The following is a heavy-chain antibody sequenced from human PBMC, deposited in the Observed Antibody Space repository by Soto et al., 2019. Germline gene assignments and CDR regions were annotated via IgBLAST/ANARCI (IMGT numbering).Heavy chain of an antibody. CDR1: GGPISSYY. CDR3: ARGSSGWPPRLAY. CDR2: IYYSGST. D-gene: IGHD6-19*01. V-gene: IGHV4-59*01. Sequence: QVQLQESGPGLVKPSETLSLNCTVSGGPISSYYLSWIRQSPGKGLEWIGYIYYSGSTKCKPSLNSRVTISVDTSKNQFSLELSSVTAADTAVYYRARGSSGWPPRLAYWGQGTLVTVSS. J-gene: IGHJ4*02.